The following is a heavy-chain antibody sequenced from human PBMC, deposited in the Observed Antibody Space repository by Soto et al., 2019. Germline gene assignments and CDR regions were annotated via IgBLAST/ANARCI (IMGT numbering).Heavy chain of an antibody. Sequence: ASVKVSCKASGYTFTSYDINWVRQATGQGLEWMGWMNPNSGNTGYAQKFQGRVTMTRNTSISTAYMELSSLRSEDTAVYYCASGSGSFNYYYYGMDVWGQGTTVTVSS. CDR1: GYTFTSYD. D-gene: IGHD3-10*01. J-gene: IGHJ6*02. V-gene: IGHV1-8*01. CDR3: ASGSGSFNYYYYGMDV. CDR2: MNPNSGNT.